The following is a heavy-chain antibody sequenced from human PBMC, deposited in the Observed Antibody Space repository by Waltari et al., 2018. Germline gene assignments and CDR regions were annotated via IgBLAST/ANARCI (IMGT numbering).Heavy chain of an antibody. J-gene: IGHJ5*02. V-gene: IGHV3-7*04. CDR2: KKQGGRWE. CDR1: GFTFSSYW. D-gene: IGHD1-26*01. Sequence: EVQLVESGGGLVQPGGSLRLSCAASGFTFSSYWMSWVRQAPGKGLGWVAKKKQGGRWEYFVDSVKGRFTISKDNAKKSLDLQMNRLRAEETAVYYRAGGAVGATGWFDPWGQGTLVTVSS. CDR3: AGGAVGATGWFDP.